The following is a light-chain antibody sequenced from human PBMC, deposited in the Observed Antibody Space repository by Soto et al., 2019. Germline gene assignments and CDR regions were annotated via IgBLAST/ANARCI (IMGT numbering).Light chain of an antibody. CDR2: DVS. J-gene: IGLJ1*01. V-gene: IGLV2-14*03. Sequence: QSVLTQPASVSGSPGQSIAISCTGVRTDVADGYDYVSWYQQHPGQAPQLIIYDVSNRPSGVSDRFSGSKSGNTASLTISGLQAEDEAEYYCTSYTSTTPFFFFGTGTRSPP. CDR1: RTDVADGYDY. CDR3: TSYTSTTPFFF.